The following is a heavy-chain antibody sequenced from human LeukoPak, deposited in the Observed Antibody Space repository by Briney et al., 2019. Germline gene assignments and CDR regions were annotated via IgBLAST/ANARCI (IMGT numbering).Heavy chain of an antibody. CDR3: ARGLKWELRAVLGYFDY. V-gene: IGHV4-34*01. CDR2: INHSGST. J-gene: IGHJ4*02. Sequence: PSETLSLTCAVYGGSFSGYYWSWIRQPPGKGLEWIGEINHSGSTNYNPSLKSRVTISVDTSKNQFSLKLSSVTAAGTAVYYCARGLKWELRAVLGYFDYWGQGTLVTVSS. CDR1: GGSFSGYY. D-gene: IGHD1-26*01.